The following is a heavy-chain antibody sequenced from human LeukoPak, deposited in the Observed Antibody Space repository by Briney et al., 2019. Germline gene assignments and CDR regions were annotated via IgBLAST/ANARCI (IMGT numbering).Heavy chain of an antibody. CDR1: GFTFSDYW. J-gene: IGHJ4*02. CDR2: VGRDGSEK. D-gene: IGHD1-26*01. Sequence: GGSLGLSCAASGFTFSDYWMTWVRQVPGKGLEWVASVGRDGSEKNYVDSVEGRFTISRDNAKKSLDLEMNSLRVEDTALYYCAKVGTWELQRVFENWGQGTLVTVSS. CDR3: AKVGTWELQRVFEN. V-gene: IGHV3-7*01.